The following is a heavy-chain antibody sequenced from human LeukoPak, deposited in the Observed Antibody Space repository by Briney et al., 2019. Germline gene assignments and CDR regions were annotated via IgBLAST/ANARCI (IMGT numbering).Heavy chain of an antibody. CDR1: GYSIHSGYY. CDR3: ARDGGARGYSFIRGQNAFDI. CDR2: IYHSGST. V-gene: IGHV4-38-2*02. D-gene: IGHD5-18*01. Sequence: SETLSSTCIVSGYSIHSGYYWGWVRQPPGKGLEWIGSIYHSGSTYYNPSLKSRVTISVDTSKNQFSLNLSSVTAEDTAVYYCARDGGARGYSFIRGQNAFDIWGQGTMVTVSS. J-gene: IGHJ3*02.